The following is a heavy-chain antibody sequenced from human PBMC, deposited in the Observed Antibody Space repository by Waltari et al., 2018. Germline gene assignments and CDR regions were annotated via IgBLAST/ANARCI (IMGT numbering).Heavy chain of an antibody. D-gene: IGHD3-22*01. V-gene: IGHV4-59*01. CDR3: ARVDSSRPGGKNDAFDI. Sequence: QVQLQGSGPGLVKPSETLSLTCTVSGGSISSYYWSWIRQPPGKGLVWIGYIYYSGSTTYTPSRESRGTLSVDTSKNQFSLKLSSVTAADTAVYSFARVDSSRPGGKNDAFDIWGQGTMVTVSS. J-gene: IGHJ3*02. CDR2: IYYSGST. CDR1: GGSISSYY.